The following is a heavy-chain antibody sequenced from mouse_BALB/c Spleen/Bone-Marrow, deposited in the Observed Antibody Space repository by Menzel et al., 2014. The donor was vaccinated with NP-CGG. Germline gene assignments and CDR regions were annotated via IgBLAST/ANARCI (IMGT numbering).Heavy chain of an antibody. V-gene: IGHV1S130*01. CDR1: GYTFTSSW. J-gene: IGHJ2*01. D-gene: IGHD2-14*01. Sequence: QVQLQQSGSVLVGHGASVKLSCKASGYTFTSSWMHWAKQRPGQGLEWIGEIHPNSGNTNYNEKFKGKATLTVDTSSTTAYVDLSSLTAEDSAVYYCARHHRYAYYFDYWGQGTTLTVSS. CDR3: ARHHRYAYYFDY. CDR2: IHPNSGNT.